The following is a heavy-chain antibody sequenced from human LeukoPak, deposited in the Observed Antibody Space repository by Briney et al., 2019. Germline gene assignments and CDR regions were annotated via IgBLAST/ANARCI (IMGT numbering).Heavy chain of an antibody. V-gene: IGHV4-59*01. J-gene: IGHJ6*03. CDR1: DDSITMYY. CDR3: ARGRVSSSTWYSTYYYFFHMDF. CDR2: VDHTGST. D-gene: IGHD4-11*01. Sequence: SETLSLTCTVSDDSITMYYWTWIRQPPGKGLEWIGYVDHTGSTKFNPSLNGRVSISRDTSNNFFSLRLRSVTAADTAVYFCARGRVSSSTWYSTYYYFFHMDFWGKGTTVTVSS.